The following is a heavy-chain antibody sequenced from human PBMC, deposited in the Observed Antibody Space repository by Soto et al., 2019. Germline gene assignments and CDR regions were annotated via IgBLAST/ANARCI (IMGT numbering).Heavy chain of an antibody. CDR3: AKEGPVVTAISFDY. V-gene: IGHV3-23*01. J-gene: IGHJ4*02. CDR2: ISGSGFNT. Sequence: GGSLRLSCATSGFTFVSYAISWIRQAPGKGLEWVSLISGSGFNTYYADSVKGRFTISRDNSKNTLYLQMNSLRAEDTAVYYCAKEGPVVTAISFDYWGRGTLVTSPQ. D-gene: IGHD2-21*02. CDR1: GFTFVSYA.